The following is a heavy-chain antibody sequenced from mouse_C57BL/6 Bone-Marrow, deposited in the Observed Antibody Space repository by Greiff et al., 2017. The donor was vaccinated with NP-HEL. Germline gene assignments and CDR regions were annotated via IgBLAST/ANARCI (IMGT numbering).Heavy chain of an antibody. Sequence: GGGLVQPKGSLKLSCAASGFSFNTYAMNWVRQAPGKGLEWVARIRSKSNNYATYYADSVKDRFTISRDDSESMLYLQMNNLKTEDTAMYYCVRQGERFAYWGQGTLVTVSA. D-gene: IGHD2-13*01. CDR2: IRSKSNNYAT. V-gene: IGHV10-1*01. J-gene: IGHJ3*01. CDR3: VRQGERFAY. CDR1: GFSFNTYA.